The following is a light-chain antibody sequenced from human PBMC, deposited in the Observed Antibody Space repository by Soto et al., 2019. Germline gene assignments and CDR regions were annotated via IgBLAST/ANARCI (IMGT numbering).Light chain of an antibody. CDR2: DSS. J-gene: IGKJ5*01. V-gene: IGKV3-20*01. CDR3: QQYSGSIT. CDR1: QSISGNY. Sequence: EIVLTQSPGTLSLCPGETATLSCRASQSISGNYLAWYHHKPGQAPRLLIYDSSRRATGIPDRFSGSGSGTDYTLTISRLEPEDFAIYYCQQYSGSITFGQGTRLEIE.